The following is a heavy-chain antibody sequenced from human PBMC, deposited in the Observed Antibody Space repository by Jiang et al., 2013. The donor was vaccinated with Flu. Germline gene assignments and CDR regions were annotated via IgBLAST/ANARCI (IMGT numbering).Heavy chain of an antibody. CDR2: INHSGST. D-gene: IGHD1-1*01. CDR3: ARGWDTYTTFDY. V-gene: IGHV4-34*01. Sequence: GLVKPSETLSLTCAVYGGSFSGYYWSWIRQPPGNGLEWIGEINHSGSTNYNPSLKSRVTISVDTSKNQFSLKLSSVTAADTAVYYCARGWDTYTTFDYWGQGTLVTVSS. CDR1: GGSFSGYY. J-gene: IGHJ4*02.